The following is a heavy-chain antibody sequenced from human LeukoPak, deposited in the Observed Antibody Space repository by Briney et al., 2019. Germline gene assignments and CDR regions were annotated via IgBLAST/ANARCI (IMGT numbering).Heavy chain of an antibody. CDR3: ARTYSGSYLAPDY. V-gene: IGHV3-21*01. CDR2: ISSSSSYI. Sequence: GGSLRLSCAASGFTFSSYSMNWVRQAPGKELEWVSSISSSSSYIYYADSVKGRFTISRDNAKNSLYLQMNSLRAEDTAVYYCARTYSGSYLAPDYWGQGTLVTVSS. CDR1: GFTFSSYS. D-gene: IGHD1-26*01. J-gene: IGHJ4*02.